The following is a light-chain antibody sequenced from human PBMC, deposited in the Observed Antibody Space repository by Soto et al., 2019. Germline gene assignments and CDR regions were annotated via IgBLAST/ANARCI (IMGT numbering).Light chain of an antibody. CDR3: AAWDDSLHVI. J-gene: IGLJ2*01. V-gene: IGLV1-47*01. Sequence: QSVLVQPPSASGTPGQRVNMSCSGSSSNIGSNYVYWYQQVPGTAPKLLIYRNNQRPSGVPDRFSGSKSGTSASLAISGLRSEDEADYYCAAWDDSLHVIFGGGTKVTVL. CDR1: SSNIGSNY. CDR2: RNN.